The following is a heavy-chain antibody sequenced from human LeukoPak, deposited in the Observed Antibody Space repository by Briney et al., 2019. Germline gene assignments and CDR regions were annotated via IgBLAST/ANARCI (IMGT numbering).Heavy chain of an antibody. D-gene: IGHD3-10*01. J-gene: IGHJ6*02. CDR1: GGSVSSGSYY. Sequence: PSETLSLTCTVSGGSVSSGSYYWSWIRQPPGKGLEWLGYIYYSGSTNDNPSLKSRVTMSVDTSKNQFSLKLSSVTAADTAVYYCARANTGYYYGSGRGMDVWGQGTTVTVSS. CDR3: ARANTGYYYGSGRGMDV. CDR2: IYYSGST. V-gene: IGHV4-61*01.